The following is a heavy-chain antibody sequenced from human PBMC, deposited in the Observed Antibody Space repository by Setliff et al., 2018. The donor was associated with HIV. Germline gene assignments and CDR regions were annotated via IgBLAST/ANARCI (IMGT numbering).Heavy chain of an antibody. Sequence: PGESLKISCKGSGYSFATYWIGWVRQMPGKGLECMGIIYPGASDTRYSPSFQGQVTISADKSISTAYLQWSSLKASDTAMYYCARKSAEATNWFDPWGQGTLVTVSS. D-gene: IGHD6-19*01. J-gene: IGHJ5*02. CDR3: ARKSAEATNWFDP. CDR1: GYSFATYW. CDR2: IYPGASDT. V-gene: IGHV5-51*01.